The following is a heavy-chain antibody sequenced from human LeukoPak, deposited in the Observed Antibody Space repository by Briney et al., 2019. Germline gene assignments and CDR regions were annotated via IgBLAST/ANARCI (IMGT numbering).Heavy chain of an antibody. CDR1: GFTFSNAW. CDR3: TTSENYGDYYFDY. D-gene: IGHD4-17*01. J-gene: IGHJ4*02. CDR2: IKSKTDGGTT. V-gene: IGHV3-15*01. Sequence: GGSLSLSCAASGFTFSNAWMSWVRQAPGKGLEWVGRIKSKTDGGTTDYAAPVKGRFTISRDDSKNTLYLQMNSLKTEDTAVYYCTTSENYGDYYFDYWGQGTLVTVSS.